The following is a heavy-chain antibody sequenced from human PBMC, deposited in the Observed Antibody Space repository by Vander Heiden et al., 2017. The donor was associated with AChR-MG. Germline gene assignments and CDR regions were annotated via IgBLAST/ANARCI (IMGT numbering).Heavy chain of an antibody. CDR2: IYWDDDK. CDR1: GFSLSTSGVG. J-gene: IGHJ4*02. V-gene: IGHV2-5*02. D-gene: IGHD3-10*01. CDR3: AHSRITMVRGVIARRTKIFDY. Sequence: QITLKESGPTLVKPTQTLTLTCTFSGFSLSTSGVGVGWIRQPPGKALEWLALIYWDDDKRYSPSLKSRLTITKDTSKNQVVLTMTNMDPVDTATYYCAHSRITMVRGVIARRTKIFDYWGQGTLVTVSS.